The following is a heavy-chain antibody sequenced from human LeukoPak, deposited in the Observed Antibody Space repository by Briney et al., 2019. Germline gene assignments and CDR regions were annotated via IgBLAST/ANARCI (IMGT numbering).Heavy chain of an antibody. CDR1: GFTFSSYA. V-gene: IGHV3-23*01. D-gene: IGHD3-10*01. J-gene: IGHJ4*02. CDR3: AKINTDDYYGSGSYLVY. CDR2: ISGSGGSI. Sequence: PGGSLRLSCAASGFTFSSYAMSWVRQAPGKGLEWVSAISGSGGSIYYADSVKGRFTISRDNSKNTLYLQMNSLRAEDTAVYYCAKINTDDYYGSGSYLVYWGQGTLVTVSS.